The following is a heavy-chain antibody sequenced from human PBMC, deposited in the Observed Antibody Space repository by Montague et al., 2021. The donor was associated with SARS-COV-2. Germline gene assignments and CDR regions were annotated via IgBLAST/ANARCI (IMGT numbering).Heavy chain of an antibody. CDR3: ASGEFFYYGSGNYYRSALDD. V-gene: IGHV4-34*12. CDR1: GASFSGYY. CDR2: VIHSGTT. Sequence: SETLSLTCHVYGASFSGYYWSWVRQSPGKGLEWIGGVIHSGTTNYNPSLKGRVTISIDSSNDRFSLRLTSLTAADTGVYYCASGEFFYYGSGNYYRSALDDWGQGTTVTVSS. J-gene: IGHJ6*02. D-gene: IGHD3-10*01.